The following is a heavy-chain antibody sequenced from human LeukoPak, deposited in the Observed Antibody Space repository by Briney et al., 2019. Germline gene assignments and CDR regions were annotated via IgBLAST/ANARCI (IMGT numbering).Heavy chain of an antibody. Sequence: PGGSLRLSCAASGFTFSSYWMTWVRQAPGKGLEWVANINQDGRDKFSVDSVKGRFTISRDNAKNSLYLQMNSLRDEDTAVYYCARHGLGTWDSWGQGTLVTVSS. CDR1: GFTFSSYW. CDR2: INQDGRDK. D-gene: IGHD1-7*01. V-gene: IGHV3-7*05. J-gene: IGHJ4*02. CDR3: ARHGLGTWDS.